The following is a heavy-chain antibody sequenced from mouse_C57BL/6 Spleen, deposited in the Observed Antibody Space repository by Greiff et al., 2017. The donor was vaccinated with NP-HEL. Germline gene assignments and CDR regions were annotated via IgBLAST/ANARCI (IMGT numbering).Heavy chain of an antibody. V-gene: IGHV1-26*01. Sequence: EVQLQQSGPELVKPGASVKISCKASGYTFTDYYMNWVKQSHGKSLEWIGDINPNNGGTSYNQKFKGKATLTVDKSSSTAYMELRSLTSEDSAVYYCARHSNYVDFDYWGQGTTLTVSS. CDR1: GYTFTDYY. D-gene: IGHD2-5*01. J-gene: IGHJ2*01. CDR2: INPNNGGT. CDR3: ARHSNYVDFDY.